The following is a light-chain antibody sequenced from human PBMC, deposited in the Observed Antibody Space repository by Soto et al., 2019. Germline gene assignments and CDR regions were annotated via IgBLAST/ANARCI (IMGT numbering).Light chain of an antibody. CDR3: QQYGSSPQT. V-gene: IGKV3-20*01. CDR1: QSVSSSY. J-gene: IGKJ2*01. Sequence: EIVLTPSPGTLSLSPGERATLSCRASQSVSSSYLAWYQQKPGQAPRLLIYGASSRPTGIPDRFSGSGSGTDFTLTISRLEPEDFAVYYCQQYGSSPQTFGQGTNLEIK. CDR2: GAS.